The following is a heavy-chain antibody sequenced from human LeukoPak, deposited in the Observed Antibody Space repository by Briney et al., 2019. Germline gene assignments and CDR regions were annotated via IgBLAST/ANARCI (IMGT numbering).Heavy chain of an antibody. Sequence: PGRSLRLSCAAYGFTFSSYGMHWVRQAPGKGLEWEAVIWYDGSNKYYAESVTDRLTICRDNSKNTLHLQMNSLTAEDTAVYYCARDRRIVGGFDYWGQGTLVTVSS. CDR2: IWYDGSNK. V-gene: IGHV3-33*01. J-gene: IGHJ4*02. CDR3: ARDRRIVGGFDY. D-gene: IGHD1-26*01. CDR1: GFTFSSYG.